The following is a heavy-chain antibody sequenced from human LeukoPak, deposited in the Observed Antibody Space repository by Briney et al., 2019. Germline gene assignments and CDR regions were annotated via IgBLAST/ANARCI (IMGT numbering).Heavy chain of an antibody. CDR1: GGSISSSSYY. CDR2: IYYSGST. J-gene: IGHJ4*02. Sequence: PSETLSLTCTVSGGSISSSSYYWGWIRQPPGKGLEWIGSIYYSGSTYYNPSLKSRVTISVDTSKNQFSLKLSSVTAADTAVYYCAKGTEWVRGVTDYYFDYWGQGTLVTVSS. D-gene: IGHD3-10*01. CDR3: AKGTEWVRGVTDYYFDY. V-gene: IGHV4-39*07.